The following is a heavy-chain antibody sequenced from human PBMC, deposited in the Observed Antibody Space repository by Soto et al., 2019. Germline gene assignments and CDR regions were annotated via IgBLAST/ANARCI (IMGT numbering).Heavy chain of an antibody. D-gene: IGHD1-20*01. CDR3: ARPQELGSRYIGADV. CDR2: IYPSDSDT. CDR1: GYSCTTYW. V-gene: IGHV5-51*01. J-gene: IGHJ6*02. Sequence: GESLKIACRGSGYSCTTYWLELVRQVPGKGLEWMGIIYPSDSDTKYRPSFQGQVTISVDKSTNTAYLQWSSLKASDTAIYYCARPQELGSRYIGADVWCQGTTVTVSS.